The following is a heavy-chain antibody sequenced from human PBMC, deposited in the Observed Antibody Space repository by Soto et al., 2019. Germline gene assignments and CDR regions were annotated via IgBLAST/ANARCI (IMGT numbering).Heavy chain of an antibody. Sequence: QVQLQESGPGLVKPSETLSLTCTISGDSIGNFAWGWVRQPPGKGLEWIAYISKSGSANHNPYLKSRVTMSIDMAENQFSLRLRSVTAADTAVYFCARDNSGSLDYWGQGTLVTVSS. J-gene: IGHJ4*02. CDR2: ISKSGSA. CDR3: ARDNSGSLDY. D-gene: IGHD1-26*01. CDR1: GDSIGNFA. V-gene: IGHV4-59*01.